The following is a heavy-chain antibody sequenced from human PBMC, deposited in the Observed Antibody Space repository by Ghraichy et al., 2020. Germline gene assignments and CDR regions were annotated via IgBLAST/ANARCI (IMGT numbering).Heavy chain of an antibody. Sequence: GGSLRLSCAASGFTFSNYAMHWVRQAPGKGLEWVAVIWYDGSVKYYADSVEGRFTISRDNSRNTLSLQMNSLRAEDTAVYYCARDWSTMMGPDYWGQGTLVTVSS. CDR1: GFTFSNYA. J-gene: IGHJ4*02. CDR2: IWYDGSVK. V-gene: IGHV3-33*01. CDR3: ARDWSTMMGPDY. D-gene: IGHD3-22*01.